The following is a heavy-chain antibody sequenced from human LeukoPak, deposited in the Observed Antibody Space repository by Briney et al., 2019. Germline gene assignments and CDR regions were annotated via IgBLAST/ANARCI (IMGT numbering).Heavy chain of an antibody. CDR2: IRSKANSYAT. Sequence: GGSLRLSCAASGFTFSGSAMHWVRQASGKGLEWVGRIRSKANSYATAYAASVKGRFTISRDDSKNTAYLQMNSLKTEDTAVYYCTRRPRSDSSGYFDYWGQGTLVTVSS. D-gene: IGHD3-22*01. V-gene: IGHV3-73*01. CDR3: TRRPRSDSSGYFDY. J-gene: IGHJ4*02. CDR1: GFTFSGSA.